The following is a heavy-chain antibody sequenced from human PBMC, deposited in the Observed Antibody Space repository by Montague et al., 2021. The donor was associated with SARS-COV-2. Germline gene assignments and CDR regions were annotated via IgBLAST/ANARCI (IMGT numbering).Heavy chain of an antibody. CDR2: IYSTVIL. CDR1: GVSITSACYN. V-gene: IGHV4-61*09. Sequence: TLSLTCTVSGVSITSACYNWIRVRPPTGKGLEWIVYIYSTVILNHNLSLKSRVSISVDLSKIQFSLKMTSVTAADTSVYFCARDPHDYGWFDPWGQGTLVTVSS. CDR3: ARDPHDYGWFDP. J-gene: IGHJ5*02. D-gene: IGHD4-17*01.